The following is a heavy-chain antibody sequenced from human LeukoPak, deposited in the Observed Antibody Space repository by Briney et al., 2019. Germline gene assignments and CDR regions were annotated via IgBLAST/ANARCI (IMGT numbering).Heavy chain of an antibody. CDR3: ARLPARHYYYYGMNV. V-gene: IGHV4-59*08. CDR1: GGSISSYY. Sequence: SETLSLTCTVSGGSISSYYWSWIRQPPGKGLEWIGYIYYSGSTNYNPSLKSRVTISVDTYKNQFSLKLSSVTAADTAVYYCARLPARHYYYYGMNVWGQGTTVTVSS. CDR2: IYYSGST. J-gene: IGHJ6*02.